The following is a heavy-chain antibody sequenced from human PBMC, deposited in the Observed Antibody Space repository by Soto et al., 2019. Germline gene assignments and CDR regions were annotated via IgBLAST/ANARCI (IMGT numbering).Heavy chain of an antibody. D-gene: IGHD2-15*01. Sequence: QVQLVESGGGVVQPGRSLRLSCAASGFTFSNYGMHWVRQAPGKGLEWVDSVKGRFIISRDNAQNMLYLQMNSLRAEDTAVYYCAREQDDRFDIWGQGTMVTVSS. CDR3: AREQDDRFDI. V-gene: IGHV3-33*01. CDR1: GFTFSNYG. J-gene: IGHJ3*02.